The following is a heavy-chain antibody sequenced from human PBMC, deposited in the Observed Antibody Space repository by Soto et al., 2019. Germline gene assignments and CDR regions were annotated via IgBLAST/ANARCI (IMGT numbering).Heavy chain of an antibody. CDR1: GYTFTGYY. CDR3: AGGGAGVHAKDY. Sequence: GASVKVSCKASGYTFTGYYMHWVRQAPGQGLAWMGWTNPNSGGTNYAQKYQGRVTLTRDTTTSTAPTKLSRLRPADTPVDCCAGGGAGVHAKDYWGQGTLVTVSS. D-gene: IGHD6-19*01. J-gene: IGHJ4*02. V-gene: IGHV1-2*02. CDR2: TNPNSGGT.